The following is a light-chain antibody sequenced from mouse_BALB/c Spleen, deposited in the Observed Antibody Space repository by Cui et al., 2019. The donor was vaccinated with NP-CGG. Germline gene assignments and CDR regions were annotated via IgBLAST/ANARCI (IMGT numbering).Light chain of an antibody. CDR3: ALWYSNHWV. J-gene: IGLJ1*01. CDR2: GTY. CDR1: TGTVTTSNY. Sequence: QAVFSPLSALTTSPFEPFPLPCLSSTGTVTTSNYANWVQENPVHLFTGLIGGTYNRAPGVPSRFSGSLIGDKAALTITGAQTEDEAIYFCALWYSNHWVFGGGTKLTVL. V-gene: IGLV1*01.